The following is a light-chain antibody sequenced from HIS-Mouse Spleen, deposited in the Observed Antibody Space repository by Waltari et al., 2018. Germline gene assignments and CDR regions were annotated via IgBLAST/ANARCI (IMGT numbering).Light chain of an antibody. Sequence: QSALTQPASVSGSPGQSITISCPGTSRDVGSYNLFSWYQQHPGKAPKLMIYAGSKRPSGVSNRFSGSKSGNTASLTISGLQAEDEADYYCCSYAGSSTWVFGGGTKLTVL. CDR2: AGS. CDR1: SRDVGSYNL. CDR3: CSYAGSSTWV. V-gene: IGLV2-23*01. J-gene: IGLJ3*02.